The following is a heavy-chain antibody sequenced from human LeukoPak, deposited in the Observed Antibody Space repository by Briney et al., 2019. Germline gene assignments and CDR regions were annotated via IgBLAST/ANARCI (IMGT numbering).Heavy chain of an antibody. CDR1: GGSFSGYY. V-gene: IGHV4-34*01. D-gene: IGHD7-27*01. Sequence: SETLSLTCAVYGGSFSGYYWSWIRQPPGKGLEWIGEINHSGSTNYNPSLKSRVTISVDTSKNQFSLKLSSVTAADTAVYYCARDFPPKWGYFDYWGQGTLVTVSS. CDR2: INHSGST. CDR3: ARDFPPKWGYFDY. J-gene: IGHJ4*02.